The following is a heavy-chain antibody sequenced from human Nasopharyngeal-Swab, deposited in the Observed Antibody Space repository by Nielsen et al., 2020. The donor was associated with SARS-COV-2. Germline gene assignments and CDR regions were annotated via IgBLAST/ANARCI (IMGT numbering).Heavy chain of an antibody. CDR3: AQVGLEWELCAFDV. CDR1: GFTLTRLYA. J-gene: IGHJ3*01. D-gene: IGHD3-16*01. CDR2: IGGSDEST. Sequence: GESLKISCAVSGFTLTRLYAMTLVRQAPGKGLEWAASIGGSDESTFYADSVRGRFTISRDHSKTTLFLQMNSLRAEDTAIYYCAQVGLEWELCAFDVWGQGALVTVSS. V-gene: IGHV3-23*01.